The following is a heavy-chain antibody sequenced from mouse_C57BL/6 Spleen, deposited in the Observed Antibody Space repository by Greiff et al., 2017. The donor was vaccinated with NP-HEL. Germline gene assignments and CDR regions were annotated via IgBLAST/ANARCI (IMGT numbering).Heavy chain of an antibody. CDR2: IYPGDGDT. CDR3: ARPNPQYGNYGFDY. CDR1: GYAFSSYW. V-gene: IGHV1-80*01. D-gene: IGHD2-1*01. J-gene: IGHJ2*01. Sequence: VKLQESGAELVKPGASVKISCKASGYAFSSYWMNWVKQRPGKGLEWIGQIYPGDGDTNYNGKFKGKATMTADKSSSTAYMQLSSLTSEDSAVYFCARPNPQYGNYGFDYWGQGTTLTVSS.